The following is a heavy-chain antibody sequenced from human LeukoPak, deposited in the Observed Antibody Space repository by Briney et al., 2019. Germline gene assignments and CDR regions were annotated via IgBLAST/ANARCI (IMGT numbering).Heavy chain of an antibody. CDR2: VYSGGST. V-gene: IGHV3-66*01. D-gene: IGHD5-18*01. CDR1: GFTVSSNY. CDR3: ARDGGYSYGYGYSYYYGMDV. J-gene: IGHJ6*02. Sequence: GGSLRLSCAASGFTVSSNYMSWVRQVPGKGLEWVSIVYSGGSTYYADSVKGRFTISRDNSKSTLYLQMNSLRAEDTAVYYCARDGGYSYGYGYSYYYGMDVWGQGTTATVSS.